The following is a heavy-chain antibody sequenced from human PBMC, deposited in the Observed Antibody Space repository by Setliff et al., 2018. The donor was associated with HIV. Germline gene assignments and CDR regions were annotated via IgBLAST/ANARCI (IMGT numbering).Heavy chain of an antibody. CDR3: ARAHFLVAMTRNWFDP. CDR2: ITPFVGIT. J-gene: IGHJ5*02. D-gene: IGHD5-12*01. Sequence: SVKVSCKASEYTFTDYFIHWVRQAPGQGLEWMGEITPFVGITNYAQKFQGRVTISADESTATAYIELSSLTSQDTAVYYCARAHFLVAMTRNWFDPWGQGTLVTVSS. CDR1: EYTFTDYF. V-gene: IGHV1-69*10.